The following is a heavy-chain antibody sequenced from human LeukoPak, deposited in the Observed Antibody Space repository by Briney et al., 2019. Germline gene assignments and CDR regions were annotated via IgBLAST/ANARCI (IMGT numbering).Heavy chain of an antibody. CDR3: ARDRGVTTDYYYYYGMDV. D-gene: IGHD4-11*01. Sequence: SETLSLTCTVSGGSISSGSYYWSWIRQPAGKRLEWIGRIYTSGSTNYNPSLKSRVTISVDTSKNQFSLKLSSVTAADTAVYYCARDRGVTTDYYYYYGMDVWGQGTTVTVSS. CDR1: GGSISSGSYY. CDR2: IYTSGST. J-gene: IGHJ6*02. V-gene: IGHV4-61*02.